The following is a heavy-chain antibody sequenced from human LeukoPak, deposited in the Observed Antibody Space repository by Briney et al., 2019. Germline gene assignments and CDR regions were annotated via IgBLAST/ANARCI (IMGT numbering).Heavy chain of an antibody. CDR2: ITGNGDST. V-gene: IGHV3-23*01. CDR1: GFTFSSYA. CDR3: AKGGGMTTFYLAY. J-gene: IGHJ4*02. Sequence: PGESLRLSCATSGFTFSSYAMSWVRQAPGKGLEWVSGITGNGDSTYYADSVKGRFTISRDNSKNTLYLQMNSLGAEDTALYYCAKGGGMTTFYLAYWGQGTLVTVSS. D-gene: IGHD3-16*01.